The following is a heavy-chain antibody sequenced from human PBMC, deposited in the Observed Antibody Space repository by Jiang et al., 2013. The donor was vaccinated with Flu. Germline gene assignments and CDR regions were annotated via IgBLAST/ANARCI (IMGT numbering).Heavy chain of an antibody. D-gene: IGHD3-10*01. Sequence: LLKPSETLSLTCAVYGGSFSGYYWSWIRQPPGKGLEWIGEINHSGSTNYNPSLKSRVTISVDTSKNQFSLKLSSVTAADTAVYYCARVGPKSYGSGRRGVNWFDPWGQGTLV. CDR1: GGSFSGYY. V-gene: IGHV4-34*01. CDR3: ARVGPKSYGSGRRGVNWFDP. CDR2: INHSGST. J-gene: IGHJ5*02.